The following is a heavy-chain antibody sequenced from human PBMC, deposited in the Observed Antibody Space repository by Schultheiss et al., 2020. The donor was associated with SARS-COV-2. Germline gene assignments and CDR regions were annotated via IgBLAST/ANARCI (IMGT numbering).Heavy chain of an antibody. CDR1: GFTFSSYW. CDR2: ISGSGGST. D-gene: IGHD6-19*01. Sequence: GGSLRLSCVASGFTFSSYWMHWVRQAPGKGLVWVSAISGSGGSTYYADSVKGRFTISRDNSKNTLYLQMNSLKTEDTAVYYCARVSGWYYFDYWGQGTLVTVSS. V-gene: IGHV3-23*01. J-gene: IGHJ4*02. CDR3: ARVSGWYYFDY.